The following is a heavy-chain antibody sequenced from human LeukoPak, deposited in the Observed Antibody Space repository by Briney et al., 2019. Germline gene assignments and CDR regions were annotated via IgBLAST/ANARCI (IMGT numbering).Heavy chain of an antibody. CDR1: GFTFSSNA. J-gene: IGHJ4*02. CDR2: ISSSGSTI. D-gene: IGHD3-22*01. Sequence: GGSLRLSCAASGFTFSSNAMTWVRQAPGKGLEWVSYISSSGSTIYYADSVKGRFTISRDNAKNSLYLQMNSLRAEDTAVYYCARVRMGLLDYWGQGTLATVSS. V-gene: IGHV3-48*04. CDR3: ARVRMGLLDY.